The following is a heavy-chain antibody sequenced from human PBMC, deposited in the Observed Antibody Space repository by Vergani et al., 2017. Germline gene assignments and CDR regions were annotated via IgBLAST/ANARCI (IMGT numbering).Heavy chain of an antibody. CDR1: GGSISSSSYY. J-gene: IGHJ6*03. Sequence: QVQLQQWGAGLLKPSETLSLTCTVSGGSISSSSYYWGWIRQPPGKGLEWIGSIYYSGSTYYNPSLKSRVTISVDTSKNQFSRKLSSVTAADTAVYYCARHLKNPDYYYYYMDVWGKGTTVTVSS. V-gene: IGHV4-39*01. CDR2: IYYSGST. CDR3: ARHLKNPDYYYYYMDV. D-gene: IGHD2/OR15-2a*01.